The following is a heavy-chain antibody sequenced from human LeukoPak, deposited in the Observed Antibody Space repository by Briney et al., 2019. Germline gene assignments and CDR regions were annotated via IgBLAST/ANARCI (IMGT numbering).Heavy chain of an antibody. J-gene: IGHJ4*02. Sequence: GKGLXXXGXINHSGSTNYNPSLKSRVTISVDTSKNQFSLKLSSVTAADTAVYYCARRGYSYGYVSRNYFDYWGQGTLVTVSS. CDR2: INHSGST. CDR3: ARRGYSYGYVSRNYFDY. D-gene: IGHD5-18*01. V-gene: IGHV4-34*01.